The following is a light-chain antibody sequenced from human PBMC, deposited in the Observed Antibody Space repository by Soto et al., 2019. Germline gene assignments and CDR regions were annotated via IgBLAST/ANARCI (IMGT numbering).Light chain of an antibody. V-gene: IGKV3-20*01. Sequence: EIVMTQSPGTLSLSPGEVATLSCRASQSVSGSYLAWYQQKPGQAPRLVIYDASSRATGIPDRFSGSGSGTDFTLTISRLEAEDFAVYYCQQYTDWPLTFGQGTKVDIK. CDR3: QQYTDWPLT. J-gene: IGKJ1*01. CDR1: QSVSGSY. CDR2: DAS.